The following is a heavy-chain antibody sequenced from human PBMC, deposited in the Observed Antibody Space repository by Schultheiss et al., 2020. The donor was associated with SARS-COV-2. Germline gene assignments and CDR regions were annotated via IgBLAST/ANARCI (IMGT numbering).Heavy chain of an antibody. Sequence: GGSLRLSCAASGFTFSSYAMHWVRQAPGKGLEWVAVISYDGSNKYYADSVKGRFTISRDNSKNTLYLQMSSLRAEDTAVYYCVKDRWWNDVFDIWGQGTMVTVSS. CDR3: VKDRWWNDVFDI. CDR1: GFTFSSYA. D-gene: IGHD2-15*01. J-gene: IGHJ3*02. CDR2: ISYDGSNK. V-gene: IGHV3-30*14.